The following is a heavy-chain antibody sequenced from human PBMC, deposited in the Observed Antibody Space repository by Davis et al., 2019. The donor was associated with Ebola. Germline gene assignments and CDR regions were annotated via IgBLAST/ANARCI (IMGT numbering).Heavy chain of an antibody. V-gene: IGHV4-34*01. CDR2: VNHSGST. Sequence: SETLSLTCAVHGGSFSGYYWSWIRQPPGKGRGGIGEVNHSGSTNYNPSLNIRVTISVDTSKNQFSLKLSSVTAADTAVYYCARRVGSSWCCFDPWGQGTLVTVSS. CDR3: ARRVGSSWCCFDP. J-gene: IGHJ5*02. D-gene: IGHD6-6*01. CDR1: GGSFSGYY.